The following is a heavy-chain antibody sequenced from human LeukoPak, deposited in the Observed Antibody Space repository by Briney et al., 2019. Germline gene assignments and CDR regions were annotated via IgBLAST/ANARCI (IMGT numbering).Heavy chain of an antibody. V-gene: IGHV3-7*01. CDR2: IKQDGSEK. D-gene: IGHD6-6*01. CDR3: ARGQIAARRPEYFQH. CDR1: GFTFSNSW. J-gene: IGHJ1*01. Sequence: GGSLRLSCAASGFTFSNSWMSWVRQAPGKGLEWVANIKQDGSEKYYVDSVKGRFTISRDNAKNSLYLQMNSLRAEDTAVYYCARGQIAARRPEYFQHWGQGTLVTVSS.